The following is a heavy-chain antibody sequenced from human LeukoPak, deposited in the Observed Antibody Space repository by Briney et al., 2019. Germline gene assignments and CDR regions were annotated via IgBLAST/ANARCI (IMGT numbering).Heavy chain of an antibody. D-gene: IGHD3-22*01. CDR2: IKQDGSEK. CDR1: GFTFSSYW. CDR3: ARVSGRDSSGIREDFDY. J-gene: IGHJ4*02. Sequence: PGGPLRLSCAASGFTFSSYWMSWVRQAPGKGLEWVANIKQDGSEKYYVDSVKGRFTISRDNAKNSLYLQMNSLRAEDTAVYYCARVSGRDSSGIREDFDYWGQGTLVTVSS. V-gene: IGHV3-7*01.